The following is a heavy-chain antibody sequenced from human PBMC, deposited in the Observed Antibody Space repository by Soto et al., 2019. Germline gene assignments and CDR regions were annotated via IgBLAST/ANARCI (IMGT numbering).Heavy chain of an antibody. CDR1: GGSISSGGYY. D-gene: IGHD2-8*01. CDR3: ARLVRDNHVMDI. J-gene: IGHJ6*02. V-gene: IGHV4-31*03. CDR2: IYYSGST. Sequence: SETLSLTCTVSGGSISSGGYYWSWIRQHPGKGLEWIGYIYYSGSTYYNPSLKSRVTISVDTSKNQFSLRLASVTAADAAVYYCARLVRDNHVMDIWGQGTSVTVSS.